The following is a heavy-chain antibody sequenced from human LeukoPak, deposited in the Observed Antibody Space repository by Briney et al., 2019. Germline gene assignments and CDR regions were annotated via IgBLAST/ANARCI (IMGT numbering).Heavy chain of an antibody. J-gene: IGHJ4*02. CDR3: AAGGPARKYYYDSSGYPVDY. CDR1: GFTFTSSA. CDR2: IVVGSGNT. V-gene: IGHV1-58*01. Sequence: SVKVSCKASGFTFTSSAVQWVRQARGRRLEWIGWIVVGSGNTNYAQKFQERVTITRDMSTSTAYMELSSLRSEDTAVYYCAAGGPARKYYYDSSGYPVDYWGQGTLVTVSS. D-gene: IGHD3-22*01.